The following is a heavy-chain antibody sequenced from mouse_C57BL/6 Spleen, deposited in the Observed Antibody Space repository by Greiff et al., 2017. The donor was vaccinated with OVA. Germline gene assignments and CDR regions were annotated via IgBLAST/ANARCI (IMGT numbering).Heavy chain of an antibody. CDR3: VASAMDY. V-gene: IGHV5-4*01. CDR1: GFTFSSYA. J-gene: IGHJ4*01. Sequence: EVHLVESGGGLVKPGGSLKLSCAASGFTFSSYAMSWVRQTPEKRLEWVATISDGGSYTYYPDNVKGRFTISRDNAKNNLYLQMSHLKSEDTAMYYCVASAMDYWGQGTSVTVSS. CDR2: ISDGGSYT.